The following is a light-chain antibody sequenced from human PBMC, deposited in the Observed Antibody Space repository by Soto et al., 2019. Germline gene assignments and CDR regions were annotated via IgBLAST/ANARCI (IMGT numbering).Light chain of an antibody. CDR1: QSDKNI. J-gene: IGKJ5*01. V-gene: IGKV3-15*01. CDR3: QQYSKWPIT. CDR2: GAS. Sequence: LVLTQSPGTLSLSPGEKATLXCRASQSDKNIYVAWYQQKPGQAPRLLXFGASIRANGIPARFSGSGSGTEFSLTISSLQSEDFAVYYCQQYSKWPITFGQGTRLEIK.